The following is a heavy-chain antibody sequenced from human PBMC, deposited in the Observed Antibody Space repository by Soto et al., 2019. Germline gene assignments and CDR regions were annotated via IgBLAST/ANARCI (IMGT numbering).Heavy chain of an antibody. D-gene: IGHD3-3*01. J-gene: IGHJ5*02. Sequence: EVQLLESGGGLVQPGGSLRLSCAASGFTFSSYAMSWVRQAPGKGLEWVSAISGSGGSTYYADSVKGRFTISRDNSKITLYLQMNSLRAEDTAVYYCGTIFGVVTSNWFDPWGQGTLVTVSS. CDR3: GTIFGVVTSNWFDP. V-gene: IGHV3-23*01. CDR2: ISGSGGST. CDR1: GFTFSSYA.